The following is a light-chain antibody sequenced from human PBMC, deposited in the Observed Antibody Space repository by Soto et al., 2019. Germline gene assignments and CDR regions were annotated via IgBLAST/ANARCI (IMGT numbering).Light chain of an antibody. V-gene: IGKV3-11*01. J-gene: IGKJ4*01. CDR3: QQRSNWPPT. Sequence: EIVVTQSPATLSLSPVERATLSCRASQSFSSYLAWYQQKPGQAPRLLIYDASNRATGIPARFSGSGSGTDFTLTISRLEPEDFAVYYCQQRSNWPPTFGGGNKVEIK. CDR2: DAS. CDR1: QSFSSY.